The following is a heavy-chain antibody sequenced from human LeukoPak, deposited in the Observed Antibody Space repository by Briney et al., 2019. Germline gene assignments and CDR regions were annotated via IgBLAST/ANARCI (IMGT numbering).Heavy chain of an antibody. CDR1: GYSFTSYW. Sequence: GESLKISCKGSGYSFTSYWISWVRQMPGKGLEWMGRIDPSDSYTNYSPSFQGHVTISADKSISTAYLQWSSLKASDTAMYYCATNFYGSGNYYNEEFDYWGQGTLVTVSS. V-gene: IGHV5-10-1*01. J-gene: IGHJ4*02. CDR3: ATNFYGSGNYYNEEFDY. D-gene: IGHD3-10*01. CDR2: IDPSDSYT.